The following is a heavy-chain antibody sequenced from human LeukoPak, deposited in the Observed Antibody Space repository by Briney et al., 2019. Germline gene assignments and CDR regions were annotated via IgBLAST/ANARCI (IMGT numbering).Heavy chain of an antibody. D-gene: IGHD1-20*01. CDR2: ISGSGGST. CDR3: AKDLGITGTTGWFDP. V-gene: IGHV3-23*01. Sequence: GGSLRLSCAASGFTFSSYAMTWVRQAPGKGLEWVSAISGSGGSTYYADSVKGRFTISRDNSKNTLYLQMNSLRAEDTAVYYCAKDLGITGTTGWFDPWGQGTLVTVSS. J-gene: IGHJ5*02. CDR1: GFTFSSYA.